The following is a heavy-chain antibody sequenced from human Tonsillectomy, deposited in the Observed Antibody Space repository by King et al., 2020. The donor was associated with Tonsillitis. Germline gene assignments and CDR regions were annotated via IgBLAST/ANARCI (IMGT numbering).Heavy chain of an antibody. V-gene: IGHV3-7*01. D-gene: IGHD3-9*01. CDR3: ARASVYGSLTGDDFYGMDV. Sequence: VQLVESGGGLVQPGGSLRLSCAGSGFTFSAYRMSWVRQAPGKGLEWVANIKQGGSETYYVDSVKGRFTISRDDAKNSVYMQMNSLRAEDTAVYYCARASVYGSLTGDDFYGMDVWGQGTTVTVSS. J-gene: IGHJ6*02. CDR2: IKQGGSET. CDR1: GFTFSAYR.